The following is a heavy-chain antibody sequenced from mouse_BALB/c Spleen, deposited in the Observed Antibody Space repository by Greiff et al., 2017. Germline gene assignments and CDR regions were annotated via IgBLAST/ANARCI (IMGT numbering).Heavy chain of an antibody. J-gene: IGHJ4*01. V-gene: IGHV14-4*02. CDR1: GFNIKDYY. D-gene: IGHD2-14*01. CDR3: TAYYRYDDGAGYAMDY. CDR2: IDPENGDT. Sequence: EVQLVESGAELVRSGASVKLSCTASGFNIKDYYMHWVKQRPEQGLEWIGWIDPENGDTEYAPKFQGKATMTADTSSNTAYLQLSSLTSEDTAVYYCTAYYRYDDGAGYAMDYWGQGTSVTVSS.